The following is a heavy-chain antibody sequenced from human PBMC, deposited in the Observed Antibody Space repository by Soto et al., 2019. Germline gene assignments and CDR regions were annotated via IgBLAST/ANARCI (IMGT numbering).Heavy chain of an antibody. D-gene: IGHD3-10*01. J-gene: IGHJ6*02. CDR3: AAELGFGKLSVV. CDR2: IIPLFGTT. CDR1: GDTFKNCV. V-gene: IGHV1-69*01. Sequence: QVQVVQSGVEVRRPVSSVKVSCKASGDTFKNCVISWVRQAPGQGLEWMGGIIPLFGTTDFAQRFKGRLTITTDESTTTAYMELSRLRSEDTATYYCAAELGFGKLSVVWGQGAKVIVSS.